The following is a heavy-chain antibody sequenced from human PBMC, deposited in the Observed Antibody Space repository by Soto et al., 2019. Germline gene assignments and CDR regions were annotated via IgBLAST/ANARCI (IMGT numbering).Heavy chain of an antibody. J-gene: IGHJ6*03. CDR3: AKPAYCRGGSCPLAPYYYMDL. CDR2: ISYDGSNK. CDR1: GFTFSSYG. V-gene: IGHV3-30*18. D-gene: IGHD2-15*01. Sequence: QVQLVESGGGVVQPGGSLRLSCAASGFTFSSYGMHWVRQAPGKGLEWVAVISYDGSNKYYADSVKGRFTISRDNSKNTLYLQMNRPRAEDTAVYYCAKPAYCRGGSCPLAPYYYMDLWGKGTTVTVSS.